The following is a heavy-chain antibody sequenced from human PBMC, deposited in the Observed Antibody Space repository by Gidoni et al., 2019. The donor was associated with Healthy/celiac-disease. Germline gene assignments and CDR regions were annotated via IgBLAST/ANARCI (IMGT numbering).Heavy chain of an antibody. CDR1: GFTFSSYG. D-gene: IGHD4-4*01. CDR3: AKLRNLQAFDI. CDR2: ISYDGSNK. V-gene: IGHV3-30*18. J-gene: IGHJ3*02. Sequence: QVQLVESGGGVVQPGRSLRLSCAASGFTFSSYGMHWVRQAPGKGLEWVAVISYDGSNKYYADSVKGRFTISRDNSKNTLYLQMNSLRAEDTAVYYCAKLRNLQAFDIWGQGTMVTVSS.